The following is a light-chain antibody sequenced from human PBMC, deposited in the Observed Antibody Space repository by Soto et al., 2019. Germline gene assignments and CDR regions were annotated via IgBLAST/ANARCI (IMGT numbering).Light chain of an antibody. Sequence: DIQMTQSPSTLSGSVGDRVTITCRASQTISSWLAWYQQKPGKAPKLLIYKASTLKSGVPSRFSGSRSGTEFTLTISSLQPDDFATYYCQHYNSYSEAFGQGTKADIK. J-gene: IGKJ1*01. CDR1: QTISSW. V-gene: IGKV1-5*03. CDR2: KAS. CDR3: QHYNSYSEA.